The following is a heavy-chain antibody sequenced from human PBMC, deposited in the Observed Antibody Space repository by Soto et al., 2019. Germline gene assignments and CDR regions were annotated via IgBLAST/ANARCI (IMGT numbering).Heavy chain of an antibody. CDR2: IYYSGCT. CDR3: ARDLRDYDILTGYPARWFDP. D-gene: IGHD3-9*01. V-gene: IGHV4-31*03. J-gene: IGHJ5*02. CDR1: GGSISSGGYY. Sequence: SETLSLTCTVSGGSISSGGYYWSWIRQHPGKGLEWIGYIYYSGCTYYNPSLKSRVTISVDTSKNQFSLKLSSVTAADTAVYYCARDLRDYDILTGYPARWFDPWGQGTLVTVSS.